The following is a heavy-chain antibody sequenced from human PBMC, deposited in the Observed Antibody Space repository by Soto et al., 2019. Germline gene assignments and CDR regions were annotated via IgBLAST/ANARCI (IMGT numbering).Heavy chain of an antibody. J-gene: IGHJ4*02. CDR3: AKDGDEAAAGYYFDY. CDR1: GFTFRSYG. V-gene: IGHV3-30*18. D-gene: IGHD6-13*01. Sequence: QVQLVESGGGVVQPGRSLRLSCVASGFTFRSYGMHWVRQAPGKGLEWVAVVSYSGNDKKFADSVKGRFTISRDNSKDTLYLQMNGLRAEDTAIYYCAKDGDEAAAGYYFDYWGQGTLVTVSS. CDR2: VSYSGNDK.